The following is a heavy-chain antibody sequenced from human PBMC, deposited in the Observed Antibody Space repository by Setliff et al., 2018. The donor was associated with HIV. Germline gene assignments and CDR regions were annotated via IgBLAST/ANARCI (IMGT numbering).Heavy chain of an antibody. CDR3: ARGYYDFWSGPFKYYYYYMDV. J-gene: IGHJ6*03. Sequence: ETLSLTCTVSGASILSSGGHFWGWIRQPPGRGLEWIGSAYFLGNMYLNPSLKSRVTVSIDTSKNRFSLRVTSVTAADTAVYYCARGYYDFWSGPFKYYYYYMDVWGKGTTVTVSS. V-gene: IGHV4-39*07. CDR1: GASILSSGGHF. CDR2: AYFLGNM. D-gene: IGHD3-3*01.